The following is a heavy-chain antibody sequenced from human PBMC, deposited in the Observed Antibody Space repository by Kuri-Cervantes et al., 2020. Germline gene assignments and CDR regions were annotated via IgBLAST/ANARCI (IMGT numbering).Heavy chain of an antibody. CDR3: TSQQWLVLSDFDY. Sequence: GESLKISCAASGFTFSGSAMHWVRQASGKGLEWVGRIRSKANSYATAYAASVKGRFTISRDDSKNTAYLQMNSLKTEDTAVYYCTSQQWLVLSDFDYWGQGTLVTVSS. CDR1: GFTFSGSA. CDR2: IRSKANSYAT. D-gene: IGHD6-19*01. V-gene: IGHV3-73*01. J-gene: IGHJ4*02.